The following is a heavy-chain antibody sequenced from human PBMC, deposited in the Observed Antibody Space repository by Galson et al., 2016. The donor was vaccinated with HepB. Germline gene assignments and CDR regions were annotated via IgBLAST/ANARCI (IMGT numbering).Heavy chain of an antibody. Sequence: SLRLSCAASGFTFDDYGMSWVRQAPGKGLEWVSGINWNGGSTGYADSVKGRFSISRDNAKNSLYLQMNSLRAEDTALYHCVKVGGGYYYYGMDVWGQGTTVTVSS. D-gene: IGHD3-16*01. J-gene: IGHJ6*02. CDR3: VKVGGGYYYYGMDV. CDR2: INWNGGST. V-gene: IGHV3-20*01. CDR1: GFTFDDYG.